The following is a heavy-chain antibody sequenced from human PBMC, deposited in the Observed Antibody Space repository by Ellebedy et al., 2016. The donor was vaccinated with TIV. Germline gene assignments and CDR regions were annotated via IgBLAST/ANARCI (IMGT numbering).Heavy chain of an antibody. CDR3: ARGSPRDGSGYSLYYFDY. D-gene: IGHD3-22*01. J-gene: IGHJ4*02. V-gene: IGHV4-34*01. CDR2: INHSGST. Sequence: SETLSLTCAVYGGSFNGYYWSWIRQPPGKGLEWIGEINHSGSTNYNPSLKSRVTISVDTSKNQFSLKLSSVTAADTAVYYCARGSPRDGSGYSLYYFDYWGQGTLVTVSS. CDR1: GGSFNGYY.